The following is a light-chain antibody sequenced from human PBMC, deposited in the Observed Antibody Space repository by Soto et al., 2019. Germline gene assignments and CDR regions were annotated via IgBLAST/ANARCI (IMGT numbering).Light chain of an antibody. J-gene: IGLJ1*01. CDR3: SSYTSITSFYV. CDR2: DVT. Sequence: QSVLTQPASVSGSPGQSITIPCTGTSSDVGGHNYVSWYQHHPGKAPKLMIYDVTNRPSGVSDRFSGSKSGNTASLTISGLQPEDEVDYFCSSYTSITSFYVFGTGTKLTVL. V-gene: IGLV2-14*03. CDR1: SSDVGGHNY.